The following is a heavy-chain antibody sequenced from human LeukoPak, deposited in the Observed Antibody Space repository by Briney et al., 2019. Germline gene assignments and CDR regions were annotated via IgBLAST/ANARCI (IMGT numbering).Heavy chain of an antibody. CDR1: GGSISSYY. J-gene: IGHJ4*02. CDR2: IYYTGST. D-gene: IGHD4-17*01. CDR3: ARGLNRNDYGDYGY. V-gene: IGHV4-59*01. Sequence: SETLSLTCTVSGGSISSYYWSWIRQPPGKGLEWIGYIYYTGSTSYNPSLKSRVTISVQTSKNQFSLKLSSVTAADTAVYYCARGLNRNDYGDYGYWGQGTLVTVSS.